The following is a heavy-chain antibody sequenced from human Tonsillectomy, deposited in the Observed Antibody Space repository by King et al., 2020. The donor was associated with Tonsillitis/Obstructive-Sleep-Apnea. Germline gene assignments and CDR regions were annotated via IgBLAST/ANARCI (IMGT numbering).Heavy chain of an antibody. CDR2: ISYDGSNK. D-gene: IGHD4-17*01. CDR3: ASVRVDYGDYDDY. CDR1: GFTFSSYA. Sequence: VQLVESGGGVVQPGRSLRLSCAASGFTFSSYAMHWVRQAPGKGLEWVAVISYDGSNKYYADSVKGRFTISRDNSKNTLYLQMNSLRAEDTAVYYCASVRVDYGDYDDYWGQGTLVTVSS. V-gene: IGHV3-30*01. J-gene: IGHJ4*02.